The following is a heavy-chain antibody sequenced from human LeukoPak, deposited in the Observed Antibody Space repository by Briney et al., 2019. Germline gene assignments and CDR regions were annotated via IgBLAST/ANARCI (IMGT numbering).Heavy chain of an antibody. V-gene: IGHV3-23*01. J-gene: IGHJ4*02. CDR1: GFTFSSYA. Sequence: GGSLRLSCAASGFTFSSYAMSWVRQAPGKGLEWVSAISGSGGSTYYADSVKGRFTISRDNSKNTPYLQMNSLRAEDTAVYYCARFSSGWYYYFDYWGQGTLVTVSS. CDR2: ISGSGGST. CDR3: ARFSSGWYYYFDY. D-gene: IGHD6-19*01.